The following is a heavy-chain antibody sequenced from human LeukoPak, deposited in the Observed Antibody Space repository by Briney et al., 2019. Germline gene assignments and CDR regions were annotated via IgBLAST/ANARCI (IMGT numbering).Heavy chain of an antibody. CDR3: AKLNYGH. Sequence: SETLSLTCVVYGGSFSAYYWSWIRQPPGKGLEWIGEINHSGSTNFNPSLKSRVNISIDTSKNQFSLKLSSVTAADTAVYYCAKLNYGHWGQGTLVTVSS. CDR2: INHSGST. CDR1: GGSFSAYY. J-gene: IGHJ4*02. V-gene: IGHV4-34*01. D-gene: IGHD4-11*01.